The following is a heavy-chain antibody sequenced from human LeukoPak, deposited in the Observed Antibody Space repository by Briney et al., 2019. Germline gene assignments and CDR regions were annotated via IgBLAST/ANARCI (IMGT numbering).Heavy chain of an antibody. J-gene: IGHJ6*03. Sequence: SVKVSCKASGGTFSSYAISWVRQAPGQGLEWMGGIIPIFGTANYAQEFQGRVTITTDESTSTAYMELSSLRSEDTAVYYCARALTAASPASMDVWGKGTTVTVSS. CDR2: IIPIFGTA. V-gene: IGHV1-69*05. CDR1: GGTFSSYA. CDR3: ARALTAASPASMDV. D-gene: IGHD2-2*01.